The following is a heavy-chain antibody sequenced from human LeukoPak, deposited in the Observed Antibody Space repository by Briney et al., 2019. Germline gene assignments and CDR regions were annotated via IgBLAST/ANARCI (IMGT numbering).Heavy chain of an antibody. D-gene: IGHD3-3*01. CDR2: MNPNSGNT. Sequence: GASVKVSCKASGGTFSSYTISWARQAPGQGLEWMGWMNPNSGNTGYAQKFQGRVTITRNTSISTAYMELSSLRSEDTAVYYCARGYPVYYDFWSGYYSYYYYYYMDVWGKGTTVTVSS. J-gene: IGHJ6*03. CDR3: ARGYPVYYDFWSGYYSYYYYYYMDV. CDR1: GGTFSSYT. V-gene: IGHV1-8*03.